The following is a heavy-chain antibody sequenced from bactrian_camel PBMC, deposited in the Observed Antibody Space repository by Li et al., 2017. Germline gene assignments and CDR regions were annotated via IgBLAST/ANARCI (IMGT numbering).Heavy chain of an antibody. CDR1: GYTHSTYC. V-gene: IGHV3S9*01. CDR3: AAVKTATSVSQGLGVAKLSPAAFDY. CDR2: IDRDGKA. D-gene: IGHD1*01. J-gene: IGHJ4*01. Sequence: VQLVESGGGLVQAGGSLTLSCAASGYTHSTYCMGWFRQVPGKEREGVAAIDRDGKATYMSSVKGRFTISQDRSKNTVYLQMDSLKPEDTAMYYCAAVKTATSVSQGLGVAKLSPAAFDYWGQGTQVTVS.